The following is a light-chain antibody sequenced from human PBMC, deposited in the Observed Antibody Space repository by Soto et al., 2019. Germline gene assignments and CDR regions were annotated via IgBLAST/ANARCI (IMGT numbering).Light chain of an antibody. CDR3: FSYTSSGTYV. V-gene: IGLV2-14*01. J-gene: IGLJ1*01. CDR1: SSDVGNYKY. CDR2: EVS. Sequence: QSVLTQPASVYGSPGQSITISCTGTSSDVGNYKYVSWYQQHPGKAPKLMIYEVSNRPSGVSNRFSGSKSGNTASPTISGLQAEDETDYYGFSYTSSGTYVFGTVTNVTVL.